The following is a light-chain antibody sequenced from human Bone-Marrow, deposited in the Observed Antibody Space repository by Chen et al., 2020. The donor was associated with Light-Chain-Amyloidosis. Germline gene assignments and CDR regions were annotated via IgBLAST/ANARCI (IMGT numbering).Light chain of an antibody. J-gene: IGLJ3*02. CDR1: NIGSTS. CDR2: DDS. V-gene: IGLV3-21*02. Sequence: SYVLTQPSSVSVAPGQTATIACGGKNIGSTSVHWYQRTPGQAPLLVVYDDSDRPSGIPERLSGSNSGNTVTLTIIMVEAGDEADYYCQVWDRSSDRPVFVGGTKLAVL. CDR3: QVWDRSSDRPV.